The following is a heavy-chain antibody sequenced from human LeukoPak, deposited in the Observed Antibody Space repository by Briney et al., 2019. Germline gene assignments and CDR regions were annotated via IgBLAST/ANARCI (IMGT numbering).Heavy chain of an antibody. CDR1: GFTLGSHD. V-gene: IGHV3-13*01. J-gene: IGHJ4*02. CDR2: VSSGFHA. D-gene: IGHD5-18*01. Sequence: GGSLRLSCTASGFTLGSHDMHWVRQIPGQGLEWVAAVSSGFHAFFAGSVQGRFTVSREDARSSLYLQMNSLRAGDTAVYYCVREARGYHYTYFDYWGQGTLVTVSS. CDR3: VREARGYHYTYFDY.